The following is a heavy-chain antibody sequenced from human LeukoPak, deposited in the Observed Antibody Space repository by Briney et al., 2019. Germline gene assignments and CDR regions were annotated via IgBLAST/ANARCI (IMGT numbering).Heavy chain of an antibody. CDR3: ARERDYYDSSGYDY. CDR2: ISAYNGNT. D-gene: IGHD3-22*01. Sequence: ASVKVSCKASGYTFTSYGISWVRQAPGQGLEWMGWISAYNGNTNYAQKLQGRVTMTTDTSTSTAYMELRSLRSDDTAVYYCARERDYYDSSGYDYWGQGTLVTVSS. J-gene: IGHJ4*02. CDR1: GYTFTSYG. V-gene: IGHV1-18*01.